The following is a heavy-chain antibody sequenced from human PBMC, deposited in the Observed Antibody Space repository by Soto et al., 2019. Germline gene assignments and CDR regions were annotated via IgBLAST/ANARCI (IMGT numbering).Heavy chain of an antibody. D-gene: IGHD3-16*01. V-gene: IGHV3-7*01. J-gene: IGHJ4*02. CDR3: AREGD. CDR1: GFTISWYW. CDR2: IKEDGSER. Sequence: GGSLRLSCAASGFTISWYWMSWVRQAPGKGLEWVASIKEDGSERYYVDSVKGRFTISRDNAKNSLYLEMSSLRAEDTAVYYCAREGDWGQGTLVTVSS.